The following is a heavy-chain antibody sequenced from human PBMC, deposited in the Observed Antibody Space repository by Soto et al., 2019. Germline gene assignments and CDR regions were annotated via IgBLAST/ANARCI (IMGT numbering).Heavy chain of an antibody. CDR3: ARGTVATRDYYYYYMDV. Sequence: GESLKISCKGSGYSFTSYWIGWVRQMPGKGLEWMGIIYPGDSDTRYSPSFQGQVTISADKSISTAYLQWSSLKASDTAMYYCARGTVATRDYYYYYMDVWGKGTTVTVSS. CDR2: IYPGDSDT. V-gene: IGHV5-51*01. D-gene: IGHD5-12*01. CDR1: GYSFTSYW. J-gene: IGHJ6*03.